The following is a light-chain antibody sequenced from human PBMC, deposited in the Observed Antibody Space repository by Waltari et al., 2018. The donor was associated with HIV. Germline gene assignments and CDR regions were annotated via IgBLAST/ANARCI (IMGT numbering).Light chain of an antibody. CDR3: QSYDSRLSAWV. V-gene: IGLV1-40*01. Sequence: QSVLTQPPSVSGAPGQRVTISCTGRNSNIGSTYAVHWYQLLPGKAPKLLIYANNNRPSGVPDRFSGSKSGASASLAITGLQAEDEADYSCQSYDSRLSAWVFGGGTKVTVL. CDR1: NSNIGSTYA. CDR2: ANN. J-gene: IGLJ3*02.